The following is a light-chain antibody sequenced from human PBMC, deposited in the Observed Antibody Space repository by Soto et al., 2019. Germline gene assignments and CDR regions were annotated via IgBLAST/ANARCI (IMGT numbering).Light chain of an antibody. CDR2: WAS. CDR1: QSILHSSNNKKH. J-gene: IGKJ4*01. Sequence: DIVMTQSPDSLAVSLGERATINCKSSQSILHSSNNKKHLAWYQQKPGQPPKLLIYWASTRESGVPDRFSGSGSGTDFTLTISSLQAGDVAVYYCQQYYDTPLTFGGGTKVEIK. CDR3: QQYYDTPLT. V-gene: IGKV4-1*01.